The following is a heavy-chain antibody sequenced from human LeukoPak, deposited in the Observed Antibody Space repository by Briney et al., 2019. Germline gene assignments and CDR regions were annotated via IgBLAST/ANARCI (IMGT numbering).Heavy chain of an antibody. Sequence: ASVKVSCKASGYTFTSYGISWVRQAPGQGLEWMGWISAYNGNTNFAQKLQGRVTMTTDTSTSTAYMELRSLRSDDTAVYYCAREGYDYGDSVTDYWGQGTLVTVSS. CDR3: AREGYDYGDSVTDY. CDR1: GYTFTSYG. V-gene: IGHV1-18*01. CDR2: ISAYNGNT. J-gene: IGHJ4*02. D-gene: IGHD4-17*01.